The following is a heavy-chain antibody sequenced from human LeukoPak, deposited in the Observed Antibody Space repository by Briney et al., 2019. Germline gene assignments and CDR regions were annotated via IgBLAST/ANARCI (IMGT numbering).Heavy chain of an antibody. D-gene: IGHD5-18*01. V-gene: IGHV4-34*01. J-gene: IGHJ2*01. CDR3: ARRWTPRATGYSYGKVTVVNWYFDL. CDR1: GGSISSGGYS. CDR2: INHSGST. Sequence: SETLSLTCAVSGGSISSGGYSWSWIRQPPGKGLEWIGEINHSGSTNYNPSLKSRVTISVDTSKNQFSLKLSSVTAADTAVYYCARRWTPRATGYSYGKVTVVNWYFDLWGRGTLVTVSS.